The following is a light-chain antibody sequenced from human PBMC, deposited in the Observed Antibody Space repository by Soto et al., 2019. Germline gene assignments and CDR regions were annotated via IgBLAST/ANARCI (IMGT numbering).Light chain of an antibody. CDR1: QSISTS. V-gene: IGKV1-39*01. J-gene: IGKJ1*01. CDR2: AAS. CDR3: QQSYSTPRT. Sequence: DIQMTQSPSSLSASVGDRVTITCRASQSISTSLNWYQQKPGKAPKFLIYAASSLQSGVPSRFSGSGSGTDFTLPISSLQPEDFATYYCQQSYSTPRTFGQGTKVEIK.